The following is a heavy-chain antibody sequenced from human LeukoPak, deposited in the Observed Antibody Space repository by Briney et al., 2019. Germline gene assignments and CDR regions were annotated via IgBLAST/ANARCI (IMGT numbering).Heavy chain of an antibody. V-gene: IGHV3-48*02. Sequence: GGSLRLSCAASGFTFSTYSMNWVRQASGKGLEWVSYISGSSSTIYYADSVRGRFTISRDNAKNSLYLQMDSLRDEDTAVYYCASSPDCNRPHYFDHWGQGTLVTVSS. CDR1: GFTFSTYS. D-gene: IGHD2-21*02. CDR3: ASSPDCNRPHYFDH. CDR2: ISGSSSTI. J-gene: IGHJ4*02.